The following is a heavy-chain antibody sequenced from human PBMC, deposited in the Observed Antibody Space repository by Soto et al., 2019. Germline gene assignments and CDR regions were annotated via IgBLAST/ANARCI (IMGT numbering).Heavy chain of an antibody. J-gene: IGHJ4*02. CDR2: ISYDGSNK. CDR3: ARGMYYYDSSGWAY. V-gene: IGHV3-30-3*01. Sequence: PGGSLRLSCAASGFTFSSYAMHWVRQAPGKGLEWVAVISYDGSNKYYADSVKGRFTISRDNSKNTLYLQMNSLRAEDTAVYYCARGMYYYDSSGWAYWGQGT. CDR1: GFTFSSYA. D-gene: IGHD3-22*01.